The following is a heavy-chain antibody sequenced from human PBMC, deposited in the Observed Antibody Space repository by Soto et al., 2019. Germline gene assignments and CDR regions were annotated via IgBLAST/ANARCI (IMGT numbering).Heavy chain of an antibody. CDR3: ARDLSSSWYPDDYFGYYGMDV. CDR2: IIPIFGTA. CDR1: GGTFSSYA. Sequence: SVKVSCKASGGTFSSYAISWVRQTPGQGLEWMGGIIPIFGTANYAQKFQGRVTITADESTSTAYMELSSLRSEDTAVYYCARDLSSSWYPDDYFGYYGMDVWGQGTTVTVSS. V-gene: IGHV1-69*13. J-gene: IGHJ6*02. D-gene: IGHD6-13*01.